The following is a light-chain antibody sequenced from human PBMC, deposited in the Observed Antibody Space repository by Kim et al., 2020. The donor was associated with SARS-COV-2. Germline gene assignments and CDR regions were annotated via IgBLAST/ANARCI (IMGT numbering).Light chain of an antibody. CDR1: NSNIGNDY. CDR3: GTWDSSLSAVV. Sequence: QSVLTQPPSVSAAPGQKVTISCSGSNSNIGNDYVSLYQQFPGTAPKFLIYDNNKRPSGIPDRFSGSKSGTSATLDITGLQTGDEADYYCGTWDSSLSAVVFGGVTQLTVL. V-gene: IGLV1-51*01. J-gene: IGLJ2*01. CDR2: DNN.